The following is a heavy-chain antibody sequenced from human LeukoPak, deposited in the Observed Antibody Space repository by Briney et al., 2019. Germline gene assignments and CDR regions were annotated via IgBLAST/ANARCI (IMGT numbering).Heavy chain of an antibody. CDR3: AREIFGVALDYYGMDV. D-gene: IGHD3-3*01. CDR2: IWYDGSNK. CDR1: GFTFSSYG. V-gene: IGHV3-33*01. Sequence: GGSLRLSCAASGFTFSSYGMHWVRQAPGKGLEWVAVIWYDGSNKYYADSVKGRFTISRDNYKNTLYLQMNSLRAEDTAVYYCAREIFGVALDYYGMDVWGQGTTVTVSS. J-gene: IGHJ6*02.